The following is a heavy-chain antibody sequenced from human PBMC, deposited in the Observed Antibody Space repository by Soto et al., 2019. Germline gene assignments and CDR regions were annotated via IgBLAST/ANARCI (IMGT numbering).Heavy chain of an antibody. J-gene: IGHJ6*02. CDR1: GYSFTSYA. Sequence: SVKVSCKASGYSFTSYAIYWVRQAPGQRLEWMGWVNAGNGNTKYSQKLQGRVTFTGDTSASTAHMELSSLRSEDTAVYFCARGVENIVVVLDVFGYYGMDVWGQGTTVTVSS. D-gene: IGHD2-2*01. CDR3: ARGVENIVVVLDVFGYYGMDV. V-gene: IGHV1-3*01. CDR2: VNAGNGNT.